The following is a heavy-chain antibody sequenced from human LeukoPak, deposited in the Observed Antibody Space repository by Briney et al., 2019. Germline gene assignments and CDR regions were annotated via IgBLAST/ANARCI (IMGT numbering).Heavy chain of an antibody. D-gene: IGHD3-22*01. CDR3: ARKAYSSLRHNYYYWYMDV. V-gene: IGHV4-34*01. Sequence: SETLSLTCAVHGGSFSGYIWSWIRQSPGKGLEWIGEINESGDTYYNPSLESRVTISIDTSKNEFSLKLSSVTAADTAVYYCARKAYSSLRHNYYYWYMDVWGRGTTVTVSS. CDR1: GGSFSGYI. J-gene: IGHJ6*03. CDR2: INESGDT.